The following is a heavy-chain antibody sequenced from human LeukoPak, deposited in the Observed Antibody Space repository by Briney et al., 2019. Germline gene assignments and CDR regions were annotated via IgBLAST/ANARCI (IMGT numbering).Heavy chain of an antibody. CDR1: GFTFSSYS. V-gene: IGHV3-21*01. CDR2: ISSSSSYI. CDR3: ARDGGLRVFDY. J-gene: IGHJ4*02. Sequence: GGSLRLSCAASGFTFSSYSMNWVRQAPGKGLEWVSSISSSSSYIYYADSVKGRFTISRDNAKNSLYLQMNSLRVEDTAVYYCARDGGLRVFDYWGQGTLVTVSS. D-gene: IGHD3-16*01.